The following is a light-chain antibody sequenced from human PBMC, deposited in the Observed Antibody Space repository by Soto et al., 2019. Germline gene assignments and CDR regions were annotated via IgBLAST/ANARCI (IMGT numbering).Light chain of an antibody. CDR1: QNIGYSY. CDR3: LQDYNYPLT. CDR2: GAS. V-gene: IGKV3D-7*01. J-gene: IGKJ1*01. Sequence: EIVLTQSPGIMSLSPGERATLSFMASQNIGYSYLAWYQHKPGQAPRLLIYGASTRATGIPARFSGSGSGTEFTLTITSLQSEDFATYYCLQDYNYPLTFGQGTKVDI.